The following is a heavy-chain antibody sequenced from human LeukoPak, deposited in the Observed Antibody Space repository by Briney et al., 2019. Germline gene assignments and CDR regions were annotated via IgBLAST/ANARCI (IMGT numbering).Heavy chain of an antibody. V-gene: IGHV3-9*01. CDR1: GFNFHDYA. Sequence: PGRSLRLSCAASGFNFHDYAMHWVRQAAGKGLEWVAGISWNRHRIRSAASVDCPFTNSRDTDKKSLFLQMNSLRADDTALYYCAKDKELDPFGAFDSWGQGTLVTVSS. J-gene: IGHJ4*02. D-gene: IGHD3-16*01. CDR3: AKDKELDPFGAFDS. CDR2: ISWNRHRI.